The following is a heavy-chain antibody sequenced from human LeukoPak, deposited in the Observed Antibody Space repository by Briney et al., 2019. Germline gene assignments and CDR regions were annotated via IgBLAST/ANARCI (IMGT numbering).Heavy chain of an antibody. CDR1: GYTFTGYH. V-gene: IGHV1-2*06. CDR3: ARDYCSSASCLFDC. J-gene: IGHJ4*02. CDR2: INPNSGDT. D-gene: IGHD2-2*01. Sequence: GASVKVSCKASGYTFTGYHMHWVRQAPGQGLEWMGRINPNSGDTNYQGRVTMTRDTSISTAYMELSRLRSDDTAVYYCARDYCSSASCLFDCWGQGTLVTVSS.